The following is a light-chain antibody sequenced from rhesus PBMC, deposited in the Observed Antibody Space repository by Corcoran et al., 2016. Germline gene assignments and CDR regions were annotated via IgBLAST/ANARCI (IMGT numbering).Light chain of an antibody. CDR1: QSLLYSSNNKNY. CDR3: QQYYSTLWT. V-gene: IGKV4-1*01. Sequence: DIVMTQSPDSLAVSLGERVTINCKSSQSLLYSSNNKNYLAWYQQKPGQAPKLLIYWASTRESGVPNRFRGSGAGTDFTLTISGLQAEDVAVYYCQQYYSTLWTFGQGTKVEIK. CDR2: WAS. J-gene: IGKJ1*01.